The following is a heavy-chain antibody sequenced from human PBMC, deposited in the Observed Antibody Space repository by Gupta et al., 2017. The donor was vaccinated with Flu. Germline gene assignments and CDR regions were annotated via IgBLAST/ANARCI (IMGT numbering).Heavy chain of an antibody. CDR3: ARGDINVYNMGV. Sequence: WMRWVRQGPGKGLVWVSYIYGDGSKNNYADSVKGRFTISKDAAKHTVYLQMNDLRGEDTAVYYCARGDINVYNMGVWGQGTTVTVSS. CDR2: IYGDGSKN. D-gene: IGHD1-1*01. CDR1: W. J-gene: IGHJ6*02. V-gene: IGHV3-74*01.